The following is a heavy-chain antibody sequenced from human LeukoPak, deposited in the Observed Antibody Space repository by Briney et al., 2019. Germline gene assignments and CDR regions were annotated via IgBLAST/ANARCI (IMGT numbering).Heavy chain of an antibody. CDR1: GGTFNSNA. V-gene: IGHV1-69*04. CDR3: ARDFGSCSGGSCYWDAFDI. D-gene: IGHD2-15*01. CDR2: IIPILGIA. Sequence: SVKVSCKASGGTFNSNAISWVRQAPGQGLEWMGRIIPILGIANYAQKFQGRVTITADKSTSTAYMELSSLRSEDTAVYYCARDFGSCSGGSCYWDAFDIWGQGTMVTVSS. J-gene: IGHJ3*02.